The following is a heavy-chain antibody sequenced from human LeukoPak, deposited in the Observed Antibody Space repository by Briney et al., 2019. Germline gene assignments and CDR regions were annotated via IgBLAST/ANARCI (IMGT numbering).Heavy chain of an antibody. D-gene: IGHD3-22*01. CDR2: IYYSGSA. CDR1: GGSISTYY. J-gene: IGHJ4*02. CDR3: ARGAPSDSSGYRGPSFDY. V-gene: IGHV4-59*01. Sequence: SETLSLTCTVSGGSISTYYWTWIRQPPGKGVEWIGYIYYSGSANYNPSLQSRVTISVDMSKNQFSLKLTSVTAADTAVYYCARGAPSDSSGYRGPSFDYWGQGTLVTVSS.